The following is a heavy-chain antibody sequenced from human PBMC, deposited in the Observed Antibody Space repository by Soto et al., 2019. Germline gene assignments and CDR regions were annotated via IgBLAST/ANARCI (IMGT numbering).Heavy chain of an antibody. V-gene: IGHV1-3*01. J-gene: IGHJ4*02. D-gene: IGHD3-3*01. CDR3: ARDGARIAIFGVVYYFDY. CDR1: GYTFSSHA. CDR2: INAGNGDT. Sequence: ASVKVSFKASGYTFSSHAIHWVRQAPGQRLEWMGWINAGNGDTKYSQKFQGRVAITRDTSASSAYMELSTLKSEDTAVYYCARDGARIAIFGVVYYFDYWGQGTVVTVSS.